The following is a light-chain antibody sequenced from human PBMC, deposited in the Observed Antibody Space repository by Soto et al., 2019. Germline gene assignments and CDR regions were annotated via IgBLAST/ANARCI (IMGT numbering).Light chain of an antibody. V-gene: IGKV3-11*01. CDR3: QLRSKWPPIT. J-gene: IGKJ5*01. CDR2: DAS. CDR1: QSVSSY. Sequence: EIVLTQSPATLSLSPGERATLSCRASQSVSSYLAWYQQKPGQAPRLLIYDASSRATGIPARFSGSGSGTDFTLTISSLEPEDFAVYYCQLRSKWPPITFGQGTRLEIK.